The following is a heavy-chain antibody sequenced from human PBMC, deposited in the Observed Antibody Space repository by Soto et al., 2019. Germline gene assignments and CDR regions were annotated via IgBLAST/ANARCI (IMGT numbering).Heavy chain of an antibody. CDR1: GGTFSSYA. J-gene: IGHJ5*02. D-gene: IGHD4-17*01. V-gene: IGHV1-69*01. Sequence: QVQLVQSGAEVKKPGSSVKVSCKASGGTFSSYAISWVRQAPGQGLEWMGGIIPIFGTANYAQKFQGRVKINADESTSKAYMELSSLSSEHTAVYYCASRDYGGNSVSWFDPWGQGTLVNVSS. CDR2: IIPIFGTA. CDR3: ASRDYGGNSVSWFDP.